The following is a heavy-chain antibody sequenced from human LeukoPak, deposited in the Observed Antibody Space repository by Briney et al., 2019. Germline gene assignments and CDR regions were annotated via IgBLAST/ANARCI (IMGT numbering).Heavy chain of an antibody. CDR3: ASYDSSGYYLYYFDY. CDR2: IYYSGST. Sequence: ASETLSLTCTVSGDSISSSSYYWGWIRQPPGKGLEWIGSIYYSGSTYYNPSLKSRVTISVDTSKNQFSLKLSSVTAADTAVYYCASYDSSGYYLYYFDYWGQGTLVTVSS. CDR1: GDSISSSSYY. J-gene: IGHJ4*02. V-gene: IGHV4-39*07. D-gene: IGHD3-22*01.